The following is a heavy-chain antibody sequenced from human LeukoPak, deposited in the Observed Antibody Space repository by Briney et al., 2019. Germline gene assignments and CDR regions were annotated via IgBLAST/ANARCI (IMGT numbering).Heavy chain of an antibody. D-gene: IGHD6-6*01. J-gene: IGHJ4*02. V-gene: IGHV4-4*09. Sequence: PSETLSLTCTVSGGSISSYYWSWIRQPPGKGLEWIGYIYTSGSTNYNPSLKSRVTISVDTSKNQFSLKLSSVTAADTAVYYCARLQQLVFDYWGQGTLVTVSS. CDR3: ARLQQLVFDY. CDR2: IYTSGST. CDR1: GGSISSYY.